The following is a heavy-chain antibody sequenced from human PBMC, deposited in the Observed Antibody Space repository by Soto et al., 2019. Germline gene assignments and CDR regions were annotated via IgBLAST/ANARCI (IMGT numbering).Heavy chain of an antibody. V-gene: IGHV3-23*01. Sequence: EVQLLESGGGLVQPGGSLRLSCAASGFTFSSYAMSWVRQAPGKGLEWVSTISASGDNTYYADSVKGRFAISRDNSKNTLHRQMSSLGAEDTAVYYCAKGYQNNYYFDYWGQGTLVTVSS. CDR1: GFTFSSYA. CDR3: AKGYQNNYYFDY. J-gene: IGHJ4*02. CDR2: ISASGDNT. D-gene: IGHD1-1*01.